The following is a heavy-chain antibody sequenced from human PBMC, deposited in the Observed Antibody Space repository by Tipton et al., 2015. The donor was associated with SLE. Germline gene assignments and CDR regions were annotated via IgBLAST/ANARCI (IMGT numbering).Heavy chain of an antibody. J-gene: IGHJ3*02. D-gene: IGHD1-26*01. V-gene: IGHV3-7*01. CDR3: AREISGRFEAFDM. CDR1: GFTVSSNY. Sequence: VQLVQSGGGLVQPGGSPRLSCAASGFTVSSNYMTWVRQAPGKGLEWVANIYQDGSITNYVDSVRGRFTISRDNAKNSLYLQMNSLRGEDPAVYYCAREISGRFEAFDMWGQGTMVTVSS. CDR2: IYQDGSIT.